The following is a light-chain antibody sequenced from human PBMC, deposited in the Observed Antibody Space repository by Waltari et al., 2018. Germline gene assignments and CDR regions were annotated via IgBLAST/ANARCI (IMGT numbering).Light chain of an antibody. CDR1: QVIETD. CDR3: LQDYDYPLI. V-gene: IGKV1-6*01. Sequence: AIQMHQSPSSLSASVGDRVTLTCRASQVIETDLGWYQQKPGKAPNLLIHSASTLQGGVPSRFSGSGSGTDFTLTINGLQPEDFATYYCLQDYDYPLIFGGGTKVEIK. J-gene: IGKJ4*01. CDR2: SAS.